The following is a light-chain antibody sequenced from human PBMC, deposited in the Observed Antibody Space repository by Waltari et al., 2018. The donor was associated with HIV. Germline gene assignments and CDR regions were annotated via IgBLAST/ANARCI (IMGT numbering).Light chain of an antibody. Sequence: QSVLTQPPSASGTPGQRVTISCSGSSSNIGGNTLNWYQQLPGTAPQLLIFDNNHRPSGVPYRFSVSKSGSSASLAIGGLQSEDEADYFCAAWDDSLNGWVFGGGTKLTVL. CDR3: AAWDDSLNGWV. J-gene: IGLJ3*02. CDR1: SSNIGGNT. CDR2: DNN. V-gene: IGLV1-44*01.